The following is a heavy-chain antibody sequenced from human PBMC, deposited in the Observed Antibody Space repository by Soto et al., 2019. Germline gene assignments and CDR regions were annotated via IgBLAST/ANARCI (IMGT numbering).Heavy chain of an antibody. CDR3: ARDGSGVPPYYGMDV. Sequence: PGGSLRLSCAASGFTFSSYSMNWVRQAPGKGLEWVSSISGSSSYIYYADSVKGRFTISRDNAKNSLYLQMNSLRAEDTAVYYCARDGSGVPPYYGMDVWGQGTTVTVSS. D-gene: IGHD3-10*01. CDR2: ISGSSSYI. J-gene: IGHJ6*02. CDR1: GFTFSSYS. V-gene: IGHV3-21*01.